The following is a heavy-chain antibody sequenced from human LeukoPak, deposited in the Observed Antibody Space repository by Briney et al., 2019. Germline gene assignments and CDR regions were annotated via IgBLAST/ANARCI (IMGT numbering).Heavy chain of an antibody. CDR2: IYYSGST. V-gene: IGHV4-39*07. CDR1: GGSISSSSYY. CDR3: ARDLEATNWFDP. J-gene: IGHJ5*02. Sequence: SETLSLTCTVSGGSISSSSYYWGWIRQPPGKGLEWIGSIYYSGSTYYNPSLKSRVTISVDTSKDQFSLKLSSVTAADTAVYYCARDLEATNWFDPWGQGTLVTVSS. D-gene: IGHD5-12*01.